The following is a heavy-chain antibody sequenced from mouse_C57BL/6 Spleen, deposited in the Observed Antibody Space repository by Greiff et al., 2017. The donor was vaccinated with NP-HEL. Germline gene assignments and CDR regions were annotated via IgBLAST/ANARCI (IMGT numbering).Heavy chain of an antibody. J-gene: IGHJ1*03. CDR2: INPYNGGT. V-gene: IGHV1-19*01. CDR1: GYTFTDYY. Sequence: EVQLQQSGPVLVKPGASVKMSCKASGYTFTDYYMNWVKQSHGKSLEWIGVINPYNGGTSYNQKFKGKATLTVDKSSSTAYMELNSLTSEDSAVYYCARRRRDFDVWGTGTTVTVSS. CDR3: ARRRRDFDV.